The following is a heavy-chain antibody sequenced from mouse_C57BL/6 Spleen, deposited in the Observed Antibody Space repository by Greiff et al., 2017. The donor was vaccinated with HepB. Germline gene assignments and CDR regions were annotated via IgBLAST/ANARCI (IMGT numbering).Heavy chain of an antibody. CDR3: ARGGASSWAMDY. CDR2: IYPGDGDT. CDR1: GYAFSSSW. J-gene: IGHJ4*01. D-gene: IGHD1-1*01. V-gene: IGHV1-82*01. Sequence: VQLQQSGPELVKPGASVKISCKASGYAFSSSWMNWVKQRPGKGLEWIGRIYPGDGDTNYNGKFKGKATLTADKSSSTAYMQLSSLTSEDSAVYFCARGGASSWAMDYWGQGTSVTVSS.